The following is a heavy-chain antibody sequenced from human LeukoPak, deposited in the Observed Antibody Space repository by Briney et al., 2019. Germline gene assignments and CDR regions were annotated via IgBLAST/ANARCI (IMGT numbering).Heavy chain of an antibody. V-gene: IGHV3-23*01. CDR2: ISGSGGST. J-gene: IGHJ4*02. CDR1: GFTFSSYA. CDR3: ARKPIAAAGTLDY. Sequence: GGSLRLSCAASGFTFSSYAMSRVRQAPGKGLEWVSAISGSGGSTYYADSVKGRFTISRDNSKNTLYLQMNSLRAEDTAVYYCARKPIAAAGTLDYWGQGTLVTVSS. D-gene: IGHD6-13*01.